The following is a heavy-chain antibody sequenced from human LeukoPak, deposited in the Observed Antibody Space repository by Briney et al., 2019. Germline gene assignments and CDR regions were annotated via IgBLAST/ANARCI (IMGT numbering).Heavy chain of an antibody. J-gene: IGHJ4*02. Sequence: PGGSLRLSCAASGFTFSSYSMNWVRQAPGKGLEWVSLISWDGGSRYYADSVKGRFTISRDNSKNTLYLQLNSLRAEDTAVYYCAKRRSVGANDYWGQGTLVTVSS. CDR1: GFTFSSYS. CDR3: AKRRSVGANDY. CDR2: ISWDGGSR. D-gene: IGHD1-26*01. V-gene: IGHV3-23*01.